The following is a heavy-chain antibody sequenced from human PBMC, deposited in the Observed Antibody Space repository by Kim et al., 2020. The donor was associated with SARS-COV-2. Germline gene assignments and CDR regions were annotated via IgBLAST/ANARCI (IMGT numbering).Heavy chain of an antibody. J-gene: IGHJ5*02. V-gene: IGHV1-18*04. CDR1: GYTFTSYG. Sequence: ASVKVSCKASGYTFTSYGISWVRQAPGQGLEWMGWISAYNGNTNYAQKLQGRVTMTTDTSTSTAYMELRSLRSDDTAVYYCARGSGWYLFNPRVWFDPWGQGTLVSVSS. D-gene: IGHD6-19*01. CDR3: ARGSGWYLFNPRVWFDP. CDR2: ISAYNGNT.